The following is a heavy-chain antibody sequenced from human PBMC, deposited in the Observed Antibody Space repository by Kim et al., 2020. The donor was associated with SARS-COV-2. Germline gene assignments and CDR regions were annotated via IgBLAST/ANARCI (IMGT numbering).Heavy chain of an antibody. D-gene: IGHD6-19*01. V-gene: IGHV3-53*01. CDR2: IYSGGST. CDR1: GFTVSSNY. CDR3: ARALYSSGWYFDY. J-gene: IGHJ4*02. Sequence: GGSLRLSCAASGFTVSSNYMSWVRQAPGKGLEWVSVIYSGGSTYYADSVKGRFTISRDNSKNTLYLQMNSLRAEDTAVYYCARALYSSGWYFDYWGQGTLGTVSS.